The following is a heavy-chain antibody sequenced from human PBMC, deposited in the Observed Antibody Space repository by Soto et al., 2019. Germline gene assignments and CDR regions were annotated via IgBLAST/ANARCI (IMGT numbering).Heavy chain of an antibody. V-gene: IGHV3-23*01. CDR1: GFTFSSYA. CDR2: ISGSGGST. J-gene: IGHJ6*02. D-gene: IGHD1-7*01. CDR3: AKGTYNWNYGYYGMDV. Sequence: EVQLLESGGGLVQPGGSLRLSCAASGFTFSSYAMSWVRQAPGKGLEWVSAISGSGGSTYYADSVKGRFTISRDNSKNTLYLQMNSLRAEDTAVYYCAKGTYNWNYGYYGMDVWGQGTTVTVSS.